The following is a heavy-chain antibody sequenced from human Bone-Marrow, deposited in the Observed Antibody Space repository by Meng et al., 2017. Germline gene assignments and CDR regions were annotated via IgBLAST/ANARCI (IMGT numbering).Heavy chain of an antibody. CDR3: ATLDFWSGYTDMDV. J-gene: IGHJ6*02. V-gene: IGHV1-8*01. Sequence: ASVKVSCKASGYTFTTYDINWVRQATGQGLEWMGWMNPNNGNTAYAQKFQGRVTTTRNTSISTAYMELSSLRSEDTAVYYCATLDFWSGYTDMDVWGHGTTVTVSS. D-gene: IGHD3-3*01. CDR2: MNPNNGNT. CDR1: GYTFTTYD.